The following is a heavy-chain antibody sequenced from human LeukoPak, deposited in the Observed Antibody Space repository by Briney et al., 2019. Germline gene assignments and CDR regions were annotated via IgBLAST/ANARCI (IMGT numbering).Heavy chain of an antibody. J-gene: IGHJ4*02. CDR3: AREGRMTTVTTIDY. CDR2: IKRDGSEK. D-gene: IGHD4-17*01. CDR1: GFTFGNFW. Sequence: GGSLRLSCEVSGFTFGNFWMSWVRQAPGKGLEWLATIKRDGSEKDYVDSVKGRFTISRDNAKNSLYLQMNSLRAEDTAVYYCAREGRMTTVTTIDYWGQGTLVTVSS. V-gene: IGHV3-7*03.